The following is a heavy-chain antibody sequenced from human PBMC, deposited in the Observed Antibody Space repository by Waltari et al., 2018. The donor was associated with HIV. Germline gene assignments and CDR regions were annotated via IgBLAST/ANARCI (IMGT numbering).Heavy chain of an antibody. CDR2: ISSSSSYI. CDR1: GLTFSSYS. D-gene: IGHD4-17*01. CDR3: ARGPRATVVIPSYYYYGMDV. J-gene: IGHJ6*02. Sequence: EVQLVESGGGLVKPGGSLRLSCAASGLTFSSYSMTWVRQAPGKGLEWVSSISSSSSYIYYADSVKGRFTISRDNAKNSLYLQMNSLRAEDTAVYYCARGPRATVVIPSYYYYGMDVWGQGTTVTVSS. V-gene: IGHV3-21*01.